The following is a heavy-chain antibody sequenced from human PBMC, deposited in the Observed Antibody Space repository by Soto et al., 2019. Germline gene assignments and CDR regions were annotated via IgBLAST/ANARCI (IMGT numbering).Heavy chain of an antibody. CDR3: ARAGGLGSSWLSDYYYYGMEV. V-gene: IGHV1-46*01. D-gene: IGHD6-13*01. Sequence: GASVKVSCKASGYTFTSYYMHWVRQAPGQGLEWMGIINPSGGSTSYAQKFQGRVTMTRDTSTSTVYMELSSLRSEDTAVYYCARAGGLGSSWLSDYYYYGMEVWGQGTTVTVSS. CDR2: INPSGGST. J-gene: IGHJ6*02. CDR1: GYTFTSYY.